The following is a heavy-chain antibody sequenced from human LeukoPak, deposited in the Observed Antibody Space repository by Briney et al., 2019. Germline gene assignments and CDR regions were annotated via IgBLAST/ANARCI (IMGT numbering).Heavy chain of an antibody. V-gene: IGHV3-23*01. J-gene: IGHJ4*02. D-gene: IGHD3-3*01. Sequence: GGSLRLSCAASGFTFSSYWMSWVRQAPGKGLEWVSAIGGRGGSTYYADSVKGRFTISRDNSKNTVYLQMNSLRAEDTAVYYCARDPGVVAFHYFDFWGQGTLVTVSS. CDR2: IGGRGGST. CDR1: GFTFSSYW. CDR3: ARDPGVVAFHYFDF.